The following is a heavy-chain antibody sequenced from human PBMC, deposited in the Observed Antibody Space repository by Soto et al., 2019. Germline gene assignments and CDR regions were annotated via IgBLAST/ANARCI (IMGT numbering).Heavy chain of an antibody. D-gene: IGHD6-6*01. J-gene: IGHJ5*02. CDR1: GFTFSNSW. V-gene: IGHV3-74*01. Sequence: GGSLRLSCAASGFTFSNSWMHWVRQVSGKGLEWVSRINADGTSTSYADSVKGRFTISRDNAKNTLYLHVNSLRADDTALYYCAKDLTRQLAYWLDPWGQGTQVTVSS. CDR2: INADGTST. CDR3: AKDLTRQLAYWLDP.